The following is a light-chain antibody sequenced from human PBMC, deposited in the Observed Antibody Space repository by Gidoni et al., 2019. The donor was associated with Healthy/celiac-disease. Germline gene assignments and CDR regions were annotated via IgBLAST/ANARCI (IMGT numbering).Light chain of an antibody. CDR2: LGS. Sequence: DIVMTQSPLSLPVTPGEPAPIPCRSSQSLLHSNGCNYLDWYLQKPGQSPQLLIYLGSNRASGVPDRFSGSGSGTDFTLKISRVEVEDVGVYYCMQALQTPPTFGQGTKVEIK. CDR3: MQALQTPPT. J-gene: IGKJ1*01. CDR1: QSLLHSNGCNY. V-gene: IGKV2-28*01.